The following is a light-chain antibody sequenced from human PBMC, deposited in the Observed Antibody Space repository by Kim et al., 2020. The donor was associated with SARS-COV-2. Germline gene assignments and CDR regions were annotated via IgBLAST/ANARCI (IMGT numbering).Light chain of an antibody. J-gene: IGLJ2*01. CDR3: QVWDSSSDHPV. Sequence: APGKTARITCRGNNIGSKSVHWYQQKPGQAPVLVIYYDIDRPSGIPERFSGSNSGNTATLTISRVEAGDEADYYCQVWDSSSDHPVFGGGTQLTVL. CDR1: NIGSKS. V-gene: IGLV3-21*04. CDR2: YDI.